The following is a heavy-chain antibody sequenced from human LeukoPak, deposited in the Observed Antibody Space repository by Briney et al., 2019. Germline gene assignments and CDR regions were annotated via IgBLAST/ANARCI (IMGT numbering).Heavy chain of an antibody. V-gene: IGHV3-21*04. CDR1: GITFNSYT. D-gene: IGHD3-10*01. J-gene: IGHJ4*02. CDR3: AKSYASGSFYDY. CDR2: ISSSSSYI. Sequence: GGSLRLSCAASGITFNSYTMNWVRQAPGKGLEWVSSISSSSSYIYYADSVKGRFTISRDNSKNTMSLQMNNLRADDTAVYYCAKSYASGSFYDYWGQGTLVTVSS.